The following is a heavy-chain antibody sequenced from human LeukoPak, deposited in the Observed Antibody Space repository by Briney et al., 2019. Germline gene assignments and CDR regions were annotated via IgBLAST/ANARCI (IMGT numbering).Heavy chain of an antibody. Sequence: PSETLSLTCSVSGDSISNFYWNWIRQPPGKRLEWIGNIHYSGNSNYNPSLQSRVTISIDTSRKQLFLKLTSVTATDTAVYYCALAPNSNWFDFWGQGTLVTVSS. D-gene: IGHD2-8*01. CDR1: GDSISNFY. V-gene: IGHV4-59*08. J-gene: IGHJ5*01. CDR2: IHYSGNS. CDR3: ALAPNSNWFDF.